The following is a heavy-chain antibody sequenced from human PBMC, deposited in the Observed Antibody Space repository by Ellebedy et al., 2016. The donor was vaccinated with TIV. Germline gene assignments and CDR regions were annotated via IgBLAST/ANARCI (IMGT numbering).Heavy chain of an antibody. Sequence: GESLKISCGASGFTLTSYAMNWVRQAPGKGLEWVSSINDISSHIYYADSLKGRFTISRDNAKNSLYLQMNSLRAEYTAVYYCARGDIADAMDVWGQGTTVTVSS. CDR2: INDISSHI. J-gene: IGHJ6*02. D-gene: IGHD2-21*01. CDR1: GFTLTSYA. V-gene: IGHV3-21*01. CDR3: ARGDIADAMDV.